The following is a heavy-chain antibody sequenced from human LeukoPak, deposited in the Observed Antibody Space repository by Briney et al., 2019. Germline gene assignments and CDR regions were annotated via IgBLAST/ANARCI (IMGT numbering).Heavy chain of an antibody. J-gene: IGHJ6*02. CDR1: GFSFNSYS. V-gene: IGHV3-48*02. CDR3: ARDKNGYYYSGMDV. Sequence: GGSLRLSCAASGFSFNSYSMNWVRQAPGKGLEWVSYISSSSSNIYYEDSVKGRFTISRDNAKNSLYLQMNSLRDEDTAVYYCARDKNGYYYSGMDVWGQGTTVTVSS. CDR2: ISSSSSNI. D-gene: IGHD2-8*01.